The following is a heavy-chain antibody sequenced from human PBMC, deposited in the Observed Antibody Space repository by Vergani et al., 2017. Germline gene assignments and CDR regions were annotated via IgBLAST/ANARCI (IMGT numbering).Heavy chain of an antibody. V-gene: IGHV3-23*04. CDR3: AKDNVPGYYDSSGYCDY. Sequence: EVQVVESGGGLVQPGGSLRLSCAASGFIFTNFAMTWVRQAPGEGLEWVSGISGSGGFTYYADSVKGRFTISRDNSKNTMFLQMNNLRAEDTAVYYCAKDNVPGYYDSSGYCDYWGQGTLVTVSS. D-gene: IGHD3-22*01. J-gene: IGHJ4*02. CDR2: ISGSGGFT. CDR1: GFIFTNFA.